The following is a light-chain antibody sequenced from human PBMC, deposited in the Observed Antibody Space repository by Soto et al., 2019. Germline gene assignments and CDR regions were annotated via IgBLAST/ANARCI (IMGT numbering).Light chain of an antibody. Sequence: QSALTQPPSVSGAPGQRVTISCSGGFSNIGARYDVHWYQHLPGTAPKLLIYGSSNRPSGVPDRFSGSKSGTSASLAITGLQAEDEADYYCQSYDSRLSAWVFGGGTQLTVL. CDR2: GSS. J-gene: IGLJ2*01. CDR1: FSNIGARYD. CDR3: QSYDSRLSAWV. V-gene: IGLV1-40*01.